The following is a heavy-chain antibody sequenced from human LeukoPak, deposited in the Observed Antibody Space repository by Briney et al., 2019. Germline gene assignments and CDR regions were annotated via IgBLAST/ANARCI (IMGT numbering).Heavy chain of an antibody. D-gene: IGHD5-12*01. J-gene: IGHJ4*02. CDR1: GVIFSNYW. V-gene: IGHV3-74*01. Sequence: PGGSLRLSCAASGVIFSNYWMHWVRQAPGKGLVWVSRINRDGSSTSYADSVKGRFTISRDNAKNSLYLQMNSLRAEDTAVYYCARVLLGIVATCYDYWGQGTLVTVSS. CDR2: INRDGSST. CDR3: ARVLLGIVATCYDY.